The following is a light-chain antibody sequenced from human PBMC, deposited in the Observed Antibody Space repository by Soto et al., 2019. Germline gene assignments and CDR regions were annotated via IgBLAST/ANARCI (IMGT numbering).Light chain of an antibody. CDR3: SSYTGGNPSYV. CDR2: EVT. Sequence: QSVLTQPHSVSGSPGQSVTISCTGTSVDVGAYDFVSWYQQHPGKAPKLLIYEVTIRPSGVSDRFSGSKSGNTASLTVSGLQAEDEADYYCSSYTGGNPSYVFGTGTKVTVL. V-gene: IGLV2-8*01. CDR1: SVDVGAYDF. J-gene: IGLJ1*01.